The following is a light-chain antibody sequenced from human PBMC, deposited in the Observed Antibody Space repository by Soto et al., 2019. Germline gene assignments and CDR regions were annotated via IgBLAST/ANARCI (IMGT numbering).Light chain of an antibody. V-gene: IGKV3-15*01. CDR1: QSVSSSY. Sequence: EIVLTQSPGTLSLSPGARATLSCRASQSVSSSYLAWYQQKPGQAPRLLIYGASTRATGIPARFSGSGSGTEFTLTISSLQSEDFEVYYCQQYNNWPRTFGQGTKVDIK. CDR2: GAS. J-gene: IGKJ1*01. CDR3: QQYNNWPRT.